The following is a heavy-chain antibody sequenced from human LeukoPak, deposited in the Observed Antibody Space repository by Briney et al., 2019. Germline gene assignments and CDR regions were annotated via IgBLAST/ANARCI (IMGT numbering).Heavy chain of an antibody. D-gene: IGHD6-13*01. J-gene: IGHJ6*03. CDR1: GYTFTGYY. V-gene: IGHV1-2*02. CDR2: INPNSGGT. CDR3: ARGNGIAAAGDHYYYYKDV. Sequence: ASVKVSCKASGYTFTGYYMHWVRQAPGQGLEWMGWINPNSGGTNYAQKFQGRVTMTRDTSISTAYMELSRLRSDDTAVYYCARGNGIAAAGDHYYYYKDVWGKGTTVTVSS.